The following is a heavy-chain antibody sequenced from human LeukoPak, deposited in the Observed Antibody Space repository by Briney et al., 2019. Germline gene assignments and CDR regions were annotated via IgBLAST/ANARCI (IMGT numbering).Heavy chain of an antibody. CDR1: GGTFSSYA. J-gene: IGHJ4*02. D-gene: IGHD6-6*01. CDR2: IIPIFGTA. CDR3: ARGPPDSSSSDY. V-gene: IGHV1-69*05. Sequence: ASVKVSCKASGGTFSSYAISWVRQAPGQGLEWMGGIIPIFGTANYAQKFQGRVTITTDESTSTAYMELSSLRSEDTAVYYCARGPPDSSSSDYWGQRTLVAVSS.